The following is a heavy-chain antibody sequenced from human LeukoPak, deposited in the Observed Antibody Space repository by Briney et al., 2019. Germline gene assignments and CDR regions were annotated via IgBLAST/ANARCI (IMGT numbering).Heavy chain of an antibody. Sequence: GGSLRLSCAASGFTFSSYWMSWVRQAPGKGLEWVANMKQDGSEINYVDSVKGRFTISRDNAKNSLYLQMNSLRAEDTAVYYCARSEWELPGGSDYWGQGTLVTVSS. D-gene: IGHD1-26*01. CDR1: GFTFSSYW. CDR3: ARSEWELPGGSDY. CDR2: MKQDGSEI. J-gene: IGHJ4*02. V-gene: IGHV3-7*01.